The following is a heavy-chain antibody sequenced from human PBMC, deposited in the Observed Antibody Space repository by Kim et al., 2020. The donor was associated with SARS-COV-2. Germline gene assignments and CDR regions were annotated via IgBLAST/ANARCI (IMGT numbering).Heavy chain of an antibody. V-gene: IGHV3-49*03. CDR2: IRSKVHGGTT. Sequence: GGSLRLSCTTSGFTFGDYAMSWFRQGPGKGLVWVGFIRSKVHGGTTEHAASVKGKFTISRDDSRSVAYLQMNSLQTEDTAVYYFSRGLYDYWGQGTLVTVSS. CDR1: GFTFGDYA. J-gene: IGHJ4*02. D-gene: IGHD3-16*01. CDR3: SRGLYDY.